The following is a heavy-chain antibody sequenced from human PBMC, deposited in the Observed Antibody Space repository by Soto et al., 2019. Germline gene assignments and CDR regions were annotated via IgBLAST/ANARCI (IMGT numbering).Heavy chain of an antibody. D-gene: IGHD3-22*01. CDR2: IYYSGST. CDR3: ARGSSGYYVDY. V-gene: IGHV4-30-4*01. CDR1: GGSISSGDYY. J-gene: IGHJ4*02. Sequence: QVQLQESGPGLVKPSQTLSLTCTVSGGSISSGDYYWSWIRQPPGKGLEWIGYIYYSGSTYYNPSLKGRVTISVATSKNQFSLKLSSLTAADTAVYSCARGSSGYYVDYWGQGTLVTVSS.